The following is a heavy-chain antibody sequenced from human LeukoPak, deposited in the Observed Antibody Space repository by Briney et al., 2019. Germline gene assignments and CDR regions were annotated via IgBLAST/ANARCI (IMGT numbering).Heavy chain of an antibody. CDR2: IRSEAYGGTA. J-gene: IGHJ4*02. CDR3: SSHLSLSNYFNY. D-gene: IGHD2-2*01. V-gene: IGHV3-49*04. CDR1: GFTFGDYA. Sequence: PGGSLRLSCTASGFTFGDYAMTWVRQAPGKVLEWVGFIRSEAYGGTAEYAASVKGRFTISRDDSKSLAYLQMNSLKTEDTAVYYCSSHLSLSNYFNYWGQGTLVTVSS.